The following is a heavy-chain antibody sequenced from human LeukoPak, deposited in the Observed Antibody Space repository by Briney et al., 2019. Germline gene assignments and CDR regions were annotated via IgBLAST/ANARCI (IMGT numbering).Heavy chain of an antibody. J-gene: IGHJ4*02. CDR2: IYTSGST. V-gene: IGHV4-4*07. CDR1: GGSISSYY. CDR3: ARSYYYDSSGYSPFDY. D-gene: IGHD3-22*01. Sequence: SETLSRTCTVSGGSISSYYWSWIRQPAGKGLEWIGRIYTSGSTNYNPSLKSRVTMSVDTSKNQFSLKLSSVTAADTAVYYCARSYYYDSSGYSPFDYWGQGTLVTVSS.